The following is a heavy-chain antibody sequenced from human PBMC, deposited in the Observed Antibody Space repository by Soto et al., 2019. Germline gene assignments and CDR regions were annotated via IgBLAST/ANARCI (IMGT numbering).Heavy chain of an antibody. CDR2: ISSSSSYI. V-gene: IGHV3-21*01. CDR1: GFTFSSYS. CDR3: ARDLGGYCSSTSCRGSRGGFDY. Sequence: EVQLVESGGGLVKPGGSLRLSCAASGFTFSSYSMNWVRQAPGKGLEWVSSISSSSSYIYYADSVKGRFTISRDNAKNSLYLQMNSLRAEDTAVYYCARDLGGYCSSTSCRGSRGGFDYWGQGTLVTVSS. J-gene: IGHJ4*02. D-gene: IGHD2-2*01.